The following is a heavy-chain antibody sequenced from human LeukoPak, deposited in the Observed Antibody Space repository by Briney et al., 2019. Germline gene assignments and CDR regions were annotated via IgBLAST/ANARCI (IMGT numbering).Heavy chain of an antibody. Sequence: PSETLSLTCTVSGGSISRSNYYWGWIRQPPGKGLEWIGSIHYSGNTYYSPSLKSRVTVSVDTSKNQFSLKLSSVTAADTAVYYCARLNDYYYYYMDVWGKGTTVTVSS. CDR2: IHYSGNT. J-gene: IGHJ6*03. CDR3: ARLNDYYYYYMDV. V-gene: IGHV4-39*01. CDR1: GGSISRSNYY.